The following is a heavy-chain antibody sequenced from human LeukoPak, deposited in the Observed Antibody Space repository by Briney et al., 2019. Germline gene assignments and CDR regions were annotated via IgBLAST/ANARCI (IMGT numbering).Heavy chain of an antibody. V-gene: IGHV1-18*01. J-gene: IGHJ4*02. CDR1: GYDFTSVG. CDR3: ARAGSGSGWYFDY. D-gene: IGHD6-19*01. Sequence: GASVKVSCKASGYDFTSVGITWVRQAPGQGLEWMGWISPYNGNTRYVQKLQGRVTMTTDTSTSTAYMELRSLRFDDTAVYYCARAGSGSGWYFDYWGQGTLVTVSP. CDR2: ISPYNGNT.